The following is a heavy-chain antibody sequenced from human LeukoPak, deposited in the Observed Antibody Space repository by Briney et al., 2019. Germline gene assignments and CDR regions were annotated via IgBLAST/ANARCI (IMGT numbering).Heavy chain of an antibody. CDR2: IGGSGGST. Sequence: GGSLRLSCAASRFTFSSYAMSWVRQAPGKGLEWVSAIGGSGGSTYYADSVKGRFTISRDNSKTTLYLQMNRLRAEDTAVYYCAKDRGLSGYEMFDYWGQGTLVTVSS. D-gene: IGHD5-12*01. V-gene: IGHV3-23*01. J-gene: IGHJ4*02. CDR1: RFTFSSYA. CDR3: AKDRGLSGYEMFDY.